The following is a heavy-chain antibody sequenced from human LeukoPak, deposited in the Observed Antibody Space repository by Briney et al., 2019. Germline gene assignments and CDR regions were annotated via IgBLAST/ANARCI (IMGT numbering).Heavy chain of an antibody. CDR3: AREEPPNLPSAY. Sequence: ASVTVSCKASGYTFTSYGISWVRQAPGQGLEWMGWISAYNGNTNYAQKLQGRVTMTTDTSTSTAYMELRSLRSDDTAVYYCAREEPPNLPSAYWGQGTLVTVSS. V-gene: IGHV1-18*01. CDR2: ISAYNGNT. J-gene: IGHJ4*02. D-gene: IGHD1-14*01. CDR1: GYTFTSYG.